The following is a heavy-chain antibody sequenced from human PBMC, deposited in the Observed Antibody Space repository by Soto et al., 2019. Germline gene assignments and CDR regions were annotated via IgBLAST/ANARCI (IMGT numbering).Heavy chain of an antibody. J-gene: IGHJ6*01. CDR2: ISVIGTTT. V-gene: IGHV3-23*01. D-gene: IGHD6-19*01. Sequence: PGGSLRLSCGASGFTFSGNSMTWVRQAPGKGLEWVSSISVIGTTTLYADSVKGRFTVSRDNSKSLLFLQMNSLRAEDTAIYYCVKDEGWSPAHYGLDVWGQGTTVTVSS. CDR1: GFTFSGNS. CDR3: VKDEGWSPAHYGLDV.